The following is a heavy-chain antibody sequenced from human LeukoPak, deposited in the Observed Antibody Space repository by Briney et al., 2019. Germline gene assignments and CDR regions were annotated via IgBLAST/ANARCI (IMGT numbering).Heavy chain of an antibody. CDR2: ISAYNGNT. Sequence: ASVKVSCKASGYTFTSYGISWVRQAPGQGLEWMGWISAYNGNTNYAQKLQSRVTMTTDTSTSTAYMELRSLRSDDTAVYYCASAQYWSSTSCYTGQDYYYYGMDVGGQATTVTVSS. CDR3: ASAQYWSSTSCYTGQDYYYYGMDV. CDR1: GYTFTSYG. J-gene: IGHJ6*02. D-gene: IGHD2-2*02. V-gene: IGHV1-18*01.